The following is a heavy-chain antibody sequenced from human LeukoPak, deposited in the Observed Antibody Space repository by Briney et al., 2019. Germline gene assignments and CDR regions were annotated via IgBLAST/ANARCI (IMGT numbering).Heavy chain of an antibody. J-gene: IGHJ4*02. Sequence: SVKVSCKASGGTFSSYAISWVRQAPGQGLEWIGGIIPIFGTANYAQKFQGRVTITADESTSTAYMELSSLRSEDTAVYYCARARDIVVVVAAPYDYWGQGTLVTVSS. CDR1: GGTFSSYA. D-gene: IGHD2-15*01. V-gene: IGHV1-69*01. CDR2: IIPIFGTA. CDR3: ARARDIVVVVAAPYDY.